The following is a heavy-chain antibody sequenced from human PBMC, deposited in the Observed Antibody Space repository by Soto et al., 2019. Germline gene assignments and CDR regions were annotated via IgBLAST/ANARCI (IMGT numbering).Heavy chain of an antibody. D-gene: IGHD3-22*01. Sequence: ASVKVSCKASGYTFTSYGISWVRQAPGQGLEWMGIINPSGGSTSYAQKFQGRVTMTRDTSTSTVYMELSSLRSEDTAVYYCARAVTYYYDSSGSIPDYWGQETLVTVS. J-gene: IGHJ4*02. CDR2: INPSGGST. CDR1: GYTFTSYG. V-gene: IGHV1-46*03. CDR3: ARAVTYYYDSSGSIPDY.